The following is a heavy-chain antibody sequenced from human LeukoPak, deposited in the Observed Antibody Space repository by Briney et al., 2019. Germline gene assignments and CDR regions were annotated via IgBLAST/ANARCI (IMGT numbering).Heavy chain of an antibody. J-gene: IGHJ4*02. D-gene: IGHD1-14*01. Sequence: GGSLRLSCAASGFTFSSYGMSWVRQALGKGLEWVSGISNSGDSTHYADSVKGRFTISRDNSKNTLYLQMNSLRVDDTAVYYCAKDGPPGDYWGQGTLVTVSS. CDR3: AKDGPPGDY. V-gene: IGHV3-23*01. CDR1: GFTFSSYG. CDR2: ISNSGDST.